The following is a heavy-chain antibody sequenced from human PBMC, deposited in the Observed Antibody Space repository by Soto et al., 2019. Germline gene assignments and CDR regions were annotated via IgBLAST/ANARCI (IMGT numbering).Heavy chain of an antibody. J-gene: IGHJ4*02. CDR2: IYYSGIT. CDR1: GGSITSYY. V-gene: IGHV4-59*01. CDR3: ARGGGVYYFDY. D-gene: IGHD2-8*02. Sequence: PSETLALTCTVSGGSITSYYWSWICQPPGKGLEWIGYIYYSGITDYNPSLKSRVTISVDTSKSQFSLKLSSVTAADTAVYYCARGGGVYYFDYWGQGTLVTVS.